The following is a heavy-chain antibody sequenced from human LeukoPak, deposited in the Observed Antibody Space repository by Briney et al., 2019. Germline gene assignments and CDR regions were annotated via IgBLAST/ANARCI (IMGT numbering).Heavy chain of an antibody. D-gene: IGHD5-12*01. V-gene: IGHV1-2*02. J-gene: IGHJ4*02. CDR1: GYTFTSYY. Sequence: ASVKVSCKASGYTFTSYYMHWARQAPGQGLEWMGIINPSGGGTNYAQKFQGRVTMTRDTSISTAYMELSRLRSDDTAVYYCARANSGYDILYSSGGDFDYWGQGTLVTVSS. CDR3: ARANSGYDILYSSGGDFDY. CDR2: INPSGGGT.